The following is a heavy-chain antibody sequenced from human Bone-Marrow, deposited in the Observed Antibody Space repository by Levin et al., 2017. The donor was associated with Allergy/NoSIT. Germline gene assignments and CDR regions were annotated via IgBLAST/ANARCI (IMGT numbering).Heavy chain of an antibody. V-gene: IGHV2-5*02. CDR1: GFSLSSNGVG. Sequence: SGPTLVKPTQTLTLTCTFSGFSLSSNGVGVGWIRQAPGKALEWLALIYWDDDKRYSPSLKSRLNITKDTSKNQVVLTMTNMAPVDTGPYYCAHHKFWFGEFPFDFWGRGSLVTVSS. J-gene: IGHJ4*02. CDR2: IYWDDDK. CDR3: AHHKFWFGEFPFDF. D-gene: IGHD3-10*01.